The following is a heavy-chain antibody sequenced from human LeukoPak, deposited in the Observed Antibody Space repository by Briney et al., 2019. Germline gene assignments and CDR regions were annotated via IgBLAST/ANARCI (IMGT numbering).Heavy chain of an antibody. J-gene: IGHJ6*02. CDR3: AKVSPDTISDPYYYYYGMDV. CDR2: ISYDGSNK. CDR1: GFTFSSYG. V-gene: IGHV3-30*18. Sequence: GGSLRLSCAASGFTFSSYGMHWVRQAPGKGLEWVAVISYDGSNKYYADSVKGRFTISRDNSKNTLYLQMNSLRAEDTAVYYCAKVSPDTISDPYYYYYGMDVWGQGTTVTVSS. D-gene: IGHD3-9*01.